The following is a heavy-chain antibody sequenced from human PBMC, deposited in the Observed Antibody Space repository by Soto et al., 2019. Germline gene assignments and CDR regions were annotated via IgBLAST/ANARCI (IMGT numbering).Heavy chain of an antibody. Sequence: GESLKISCKGSGYSFASHWVAWVRQMPEKGLEWIGTIYPGDSDTKYSPAFRGQVTISADTSVSTAYLQCRSLEATDSAIYYCARYSGSYWHYLDFWGQGTLVTVSS. CDR2: IYPGDSDT. D-gene: IGHD1-26*01. J-gene: IGHJ4*02. CDR3: ARYSGSYWHYLDF. V-gene: IGHV5-51*01. CDR1: GYSFASHW.